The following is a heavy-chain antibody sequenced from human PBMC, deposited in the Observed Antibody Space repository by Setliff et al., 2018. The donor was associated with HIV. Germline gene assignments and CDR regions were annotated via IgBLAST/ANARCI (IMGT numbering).Heavy chain of an antibody. CDR3: ARVGGYVSLDY. CDR1: GGSFSGYY. Sequence: TSETLSLTCAVYGGSFSGYYWSWIRQPPGKGLEWIGEINHSGSTNYNPSLKSRVTISVDTSKNQFSLKLSSVTAADTAVYYCARVGGYVSLDYWGQGTLVTVSS. V-gene: IGHV4-34*01. J-gene: IGHJ4*02. D-gene: IGHD5-12*01. CDR2: INHSGST.